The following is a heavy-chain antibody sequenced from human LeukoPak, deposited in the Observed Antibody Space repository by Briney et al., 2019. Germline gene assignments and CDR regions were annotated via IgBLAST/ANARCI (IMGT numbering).Heavy chain of an antibody. J-gene: IGHJ6*02. CDR2: IYYSGST. D-gene: IGHD6-13*01. Sequence: SETLSLTCTVSGGSISSYYWSWIRQPPGKGLEWIGYIYYSGSTNYNPSLKSRVTISVDTSKNQFSLKLSSVTAADTAVYYCARGSGYSTSWNYYYGMDVWGHGTTVTVSS. CDR1: GGSISSYY. V-gene: IGHV4-59*01. CDR3: ARGSGYSTSWNYYYGMDV.